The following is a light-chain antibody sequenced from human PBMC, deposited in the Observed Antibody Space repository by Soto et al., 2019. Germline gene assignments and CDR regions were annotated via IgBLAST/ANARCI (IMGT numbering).Light chain of an antibody. CDR3: QQYYNTPLFT. CDR2: LAS. Sequence: DIVMTQSPDSLAVSLGERATINCKSSQSVLYNSNNKNYLAWYQQKPGQPHKLLISLASTRESGVPDRFSGSGSGTDFTLTISSLQAEDVAVYYCQQYYNTPLFTFGPGTKVEIK. V-gene: IGKV4-1*01. CDR1: QSVLYNSNNKNY. J-gene: IGKJ3*01.